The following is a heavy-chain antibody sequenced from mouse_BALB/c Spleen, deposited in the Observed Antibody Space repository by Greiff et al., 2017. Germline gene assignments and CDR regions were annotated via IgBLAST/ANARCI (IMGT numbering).Heavy chain of an antibody. D-gene: IGHD2-1*01. CDR1: GFTFSSYG. V-gene: IGHV5-6*01. CDR2: ISSGGSYT. J-gene: IGHJ1*01. Sequence: VQLKESGGDLVKPGGSLKLSCAASGFTFSSYGMSWVRQTPDKRLEWVATISSGGSYTYYPDSVKGRFTISRDNAKNTLYLQMSSLKSEDTAMYYCARQGGNYGYFDVWGAGTTVTVSS. CDR3: ARQGGNYGYFDV.